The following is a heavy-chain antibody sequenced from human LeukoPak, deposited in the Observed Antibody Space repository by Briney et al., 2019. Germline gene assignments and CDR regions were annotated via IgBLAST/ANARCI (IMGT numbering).Heavy chain of an antibody. CDR2: INPNSGGT. CDR3: ARVFHSGTDAFDI. CDR1: GYTFTGYY. D-gene: IGHD1-26*01. V-gene: IGHV1-2*02. J-gene: IGHJ3*02. Sequence: VASVKVSCKASGYTFTGYYMHWVRQAPGQGLEWMGWINPNSGGTNYAQKFQGRVTMTRDTSISTAYMELSRLRSDDTAVYYCARVFHSGTDAFDIWGQGTMVTVSS.